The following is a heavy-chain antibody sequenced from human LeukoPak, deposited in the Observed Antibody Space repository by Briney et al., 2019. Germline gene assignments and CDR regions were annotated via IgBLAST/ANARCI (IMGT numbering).Heavy chain of an antibody. D-gene: IGHD1-14*01. Sequence: GGSLRLSCAASGFTFDDYAMHWVRQAPGKGLEWVSGISWNSGSIGYADSVKGRFTISRDNAKNSLYLQMNSLRAEDTALYYCAKASNQANWYFDLWGRGTLVTVSS. J-gene: IGHJ2*01. CDR3: AKASNQANWYFDL. CDR1: GFTFDDYA. CDR2: ISWNSGSI. V-gene: IGHV3-9*01.